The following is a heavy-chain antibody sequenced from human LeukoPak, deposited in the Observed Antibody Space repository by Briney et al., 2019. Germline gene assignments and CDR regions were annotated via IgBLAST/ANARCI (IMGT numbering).Heavy chain of an antibody. Sequence: GGSLRLSCAASGFTFSSYAMSWVRQAPGKGLEWVSFISPSGDRTSNADSVEGRFTISRDNTRNTLYLQMNSLRDEDTGVYYCAIMHGYYDGSGFWVQWGQGTLVTVFS. CDR3: AIMHGYYDGSGFWVQ. V-gene: IGHV3-23*01. CDR2: ISPSGDRT. J-gene: IGHJ4*02. D-gene: IGHD3-22*01. CDR1: GFTFSSYA.